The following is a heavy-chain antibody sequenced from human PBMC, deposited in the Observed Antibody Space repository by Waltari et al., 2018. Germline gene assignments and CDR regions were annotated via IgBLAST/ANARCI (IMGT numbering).Heavy chain of an antibody. D-gene: IGHD7-27*01. CDR3: ARDSLETGDPWFFDL. CDR2: IHTSGGT. J-gene: IGHJ2*01. V-gene: IGHV4-61*02. Sequence: QVQLQQSGPGLVKPSQTLSLTCTVSGGSISTGSHCWNWIRQPAGKGLEWIGRIHTSGGTKYNPSLKSRVTSSVDTSQNQCSLNLNSVTAADTALYFCARDSLETGDPWFFDLWGRGTLVTVSS. CDR1: GGSISTGSHC.